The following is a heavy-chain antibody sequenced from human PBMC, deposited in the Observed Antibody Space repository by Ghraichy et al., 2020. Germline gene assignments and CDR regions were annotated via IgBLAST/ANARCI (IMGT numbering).Heavy chain of an antibody. J-gene: IGHJ5*02. CDR3: ARLSWMHSHSGSYYNPFCDP. V-gene: IGHV4-34*01. CDR2: ISRSGST. D-gene: IGHD3-10*01. Sequence: ESLNISCDVYNGSFSGDFWTWIRQPPGKGLEWIGRISRSGSTNYNASLRSRVTMSIDTAKNLFYLRLTSVTAADTAIYYCARLSWMHSHSGSYYNPFCDPWGQGTLVTVSS. CDR1: NGSFSGDF.